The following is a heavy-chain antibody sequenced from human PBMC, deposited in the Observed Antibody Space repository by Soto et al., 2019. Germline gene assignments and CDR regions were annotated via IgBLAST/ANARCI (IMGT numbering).Heavy chain of an antibody. CDR2: INHSGST. J-gene: IGHJ4*02. CDR1: GGSFSGYY. D-gene: IGHD3-3*01. CDR3: ARVPDYDFWSGRFYYFDY. V-gene: IGHV4-34*01. Sequence: SSETLSLTCAVYGGSFSGYYWSWIRQPPGKGLEWIGEINHSGSTNYNPSLKSRVTISVDTSKNQFSLKLSSVTAADTAVYYCARVPDYDFWSGRFYYFDYWGQGTLVTVSS.